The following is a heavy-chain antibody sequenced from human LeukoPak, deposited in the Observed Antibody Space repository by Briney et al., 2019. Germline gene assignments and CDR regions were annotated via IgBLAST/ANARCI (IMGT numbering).Heavy chain of an antibody. J-gene: IGHJ4*02. CDR1: GFTFGGHT. Sequence: GESLRLACTTYGFTFGGHTREWVRQAPGKGLEWVGFIEGSAHGGTTEYAESGKGRFTISRHDSKSIAHLQMNSLKTEDTAVYYCTRDPGDSDSWSYFDSWGQGTLVTASP. CDR3: TRDPGDSDSWSYFDS. D-gene: IGHD6-13*01. CDR2: IEGSAHGGTT. V-gene: IGHV3-49*04.